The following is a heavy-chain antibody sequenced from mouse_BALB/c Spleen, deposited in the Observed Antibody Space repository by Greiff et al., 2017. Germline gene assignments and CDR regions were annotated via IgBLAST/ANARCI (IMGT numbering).Heavy chain of an antibody. Sequence: EVMLVESGGGLVKPGGSLKLSCAASGFTFSSFGMHWVRQAPEQGLEWVAYISSGSSTIYYADTVKGRFTISRDNPKNTLFLQMTSLRSEDTAMYYCARSGENYGKIFDYWGQGTTLTVSS. V-gene: IGHV5-17*02. J-gene: IGHJ2*01. CDR1: GFTFSSFG. CDR2: ISSGSSTI. CDR3: ARSGENYGKIFDY. D-gene: IGHD2-1*01.